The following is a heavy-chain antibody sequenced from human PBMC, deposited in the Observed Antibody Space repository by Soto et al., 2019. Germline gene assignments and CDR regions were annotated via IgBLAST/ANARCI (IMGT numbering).Heavy chain of an antibody. D-gene: IGHD1-1*01. J-gene: IGHJ4*02. CDR3: VAGGTRWLQSPFDY. Sequence: ASVKVSCKASGYTFTNFGISWVRQAPGQGLEWMGWISAYNGNTNYAQNFQGRVTVTEDTSTDTAYMELSSLRSEDTAVYYCVAGGTRWLQSPFDYWGQGTLVTVSS. V-gene: IGHV1-18*01. CDR1: GYTFTNFG. CDR2: ISAYNGNT.